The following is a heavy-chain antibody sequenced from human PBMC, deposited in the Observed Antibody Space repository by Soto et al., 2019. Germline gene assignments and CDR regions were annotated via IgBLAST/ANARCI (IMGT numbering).Heavy chain of an antibody. V-gene: IGHV5-51*01. D-gene: IGHD3-22*01. CDR2: IFPSDSDT. Sequence: GESLKISCRTSGYRFTSYWIAWVRQMPGKGLEWMGIIFPSDSDTRYSPSFQGQVTISADRSTSTVFLQWANLKASDTAVYFCARKDKSGYFNWFDPWGQGTLVTVS. CDR3: ARKDKSGYFNWFDP. CDR1: GYRFTSYW. J-gene: IGHJ5*02.